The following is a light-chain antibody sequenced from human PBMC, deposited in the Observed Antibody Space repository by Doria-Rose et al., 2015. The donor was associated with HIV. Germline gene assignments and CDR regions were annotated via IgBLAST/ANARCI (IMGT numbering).Light chain of an antibody. CDR1: QRVKSSY. CDR2: DAS. Sequence: TQSPGTLSLSPGERATLSRRASQRVKSSYLAWYQQKPGQAPRLLIYDASTRATGIPDRFSGGGSGTDFTLTISRLEPEDVAVYYCQQYGTSRGTFGQGTRLEIK. CDR3: QQYGTSRGT. J-gene: IGKJ5*01. V-gene: IGKV3-20*01.